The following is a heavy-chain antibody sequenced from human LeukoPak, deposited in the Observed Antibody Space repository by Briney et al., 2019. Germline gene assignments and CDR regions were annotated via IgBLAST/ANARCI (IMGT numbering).Heavy chain of an antibody. CDR1: GYSFSRYW. J-gene: IGHJ4*02. V-gene: IGHV5-51*01. Sequence: GESLGISCKGSGYSFSRYWTGWVRQMPGQGLEWMGIIYPSDSETRYSPSFEGQVTISADRSISTAYLQWSSLKASDTAMYYCVSQMKGYFDYWGQGTLVIVSS. CDR3: VSQMKGYFDY. CDR2: IYPSDSET.